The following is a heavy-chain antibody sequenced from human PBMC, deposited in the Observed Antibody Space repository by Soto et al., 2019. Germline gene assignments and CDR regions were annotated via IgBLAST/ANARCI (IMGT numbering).Heavy chain of an antibody. J-gene: IGHJ4*02. D-gene: IGHD5-12*01. V-gene: IGHV4-38-2*01. CDR1: GGTIISGGD. CDR2: IHHSGST. Sequence: SVLLSLRYAVAGGTIISGGDWGRIKKQPGKGLEWIGSIHHSGSTYYNPSLKSRVTISVDTPQKLFSLKLSSVTAADTAVYYCARLPYSYSGYDETYFDFWVQGTLV. CDR3: ARLPYSYSGYDETYFDF.